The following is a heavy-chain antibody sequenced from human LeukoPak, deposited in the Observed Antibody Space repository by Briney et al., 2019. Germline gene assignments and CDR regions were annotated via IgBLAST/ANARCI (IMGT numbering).Heavy chain of an antibody. Sequence: GALRLSCVASGFTFNNFDMSWVRQAPGKGLEWVSVIYTSGAGTYYADSVKGRFTISRDNSKNTLYLQMNSLRAEDTAVYYCAKGGYSGYDDFDYWGQGTLVTVSS. CDR1: GFTFNNFD. J-gene: IGHJ4*02. CDR3: AKGGYSGYDDFDY. D-gene: IGHD5-12*01. CDR2: IYTSGAGT. V-gene: IGHV3-23*01.